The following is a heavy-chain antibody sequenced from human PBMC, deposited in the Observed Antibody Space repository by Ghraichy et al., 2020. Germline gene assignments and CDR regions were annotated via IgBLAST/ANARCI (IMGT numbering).Heavy chain of an antibody. CDR2: INYDGNEK. D-gene: IGHD6-19*01. CDR1: GFAFSTYW. J-gene: IGHJ6*02. CDR3: ARRTPVAGASGWGYRMDV. V-gene: IGHV3-7*03. Sequence: GESLNISCAASGFAFSTYWMSWVRRAPGKGLQWVANINYDGNEKYHVDSVKGRFTISRDNAKNSLYLQMNSLRADDTAVYYCARRTPVAGASGWGYRMDVWGQGTAVTVSS.